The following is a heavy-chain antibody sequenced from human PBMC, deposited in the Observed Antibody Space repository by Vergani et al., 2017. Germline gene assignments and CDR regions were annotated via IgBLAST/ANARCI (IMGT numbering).Heavy chain of an antibody. CDR2: IDWDDDK. J-gene: IGHJ4*02. D-gene: IGHD3-16*01. Sequence: QVTLRESGPALVKPTQTLTLTCTFSGFSLSTSGMCVSWIRQPPGKALEWLARIDWDDDKYYSTSLKTRLTISKDTSKNQVVLTMTNMDPVDTATYYCARILSGGGDDDYWGQGTLVTVSS. V-gene: IGHV2-70*15. CDR3: ARILSGGGDDDY. CDR1: GFSLSTSGMC.